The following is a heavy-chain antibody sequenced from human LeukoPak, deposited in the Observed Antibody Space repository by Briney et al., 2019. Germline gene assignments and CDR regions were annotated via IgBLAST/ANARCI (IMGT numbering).Heavy chain of an antibody. V-gene: IGHV3-23*01. CDR2: ISGSGGST. CDR1: GFTFSSYS. D-gene: IGHD3-10*01. Sequence: QTGGSLRLSCAASGFTFSSYSMIWVRQAPGKGLEWVSAISGSGGSTYYADSVKGRFTISRDNSKNTLYLQMNSLRAEDTAVYYCAKALGINYYYGMDVWGQGTTVTVSS. CDR3: AKALGINYYYGMDV. J-gene: IGHJ6*02.